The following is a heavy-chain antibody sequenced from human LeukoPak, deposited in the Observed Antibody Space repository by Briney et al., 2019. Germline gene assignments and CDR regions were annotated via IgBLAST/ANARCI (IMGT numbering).Heavy chain of an antibody. CDR1: GGSFSGYY. V-gene: IGHV4-34*01. Sequence: SETLSLTCAVSGGSFSGYYWGWIRQPPGKGLEWIGEINHSGSTTYNPSLKSRVTISVDTSKNQFSLKLSSVTAADTAVCYCARIGYSSGWYAANFDYWGQGTLVTVPS. CDR2: INHSGST. CDR3: ARIGYSSGWYAANFDY. D-gene: IGHD6-19*01. J-gene: IGHJ4*02.